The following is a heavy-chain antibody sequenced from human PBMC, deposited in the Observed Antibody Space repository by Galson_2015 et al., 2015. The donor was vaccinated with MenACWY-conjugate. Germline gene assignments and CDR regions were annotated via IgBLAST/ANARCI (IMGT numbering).Heavy chain of an antibody. CDR3: AKDRSRMLASGAFFH. Sequence: SLRLSCAASEFTFTKHAMSWVRQAPGKGLEWVAGVSDSGGTTFYADSVKGRFTISRDNLKNSLDLEMNSLRVEDTAVYFCAKDRSRMLASGAFFHWGQGTLVAVSS. CDR1: EFTFTKHA. V-gene: IGHV3-23*01. D-gene: IGHD2-15*01. CDR2: VSDSGGTT. J-gene: IGHJ4*02.